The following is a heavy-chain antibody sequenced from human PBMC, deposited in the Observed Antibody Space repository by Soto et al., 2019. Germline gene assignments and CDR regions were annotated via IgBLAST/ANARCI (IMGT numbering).Heavy chain of an antibody. Sequence: ASVKVSCKASGYTFTSYAMHWVRQAPGQRLEWMGWINAGNGNTKYSQKFQGRVTITRDTSASTAYMELSSLRSEDTAVYYCARDLEVQLERRGYYYYMDVWGKGTTVTVSS. V-gene: IGHV1-3*01. CDR3: ARDLEVQLERRGYYYYMDV. CDR1: GYTFTSYA. CDR2: INAGNGNT. J-gene: IGHJ6*03. D-gene: IGHD1-1*01.